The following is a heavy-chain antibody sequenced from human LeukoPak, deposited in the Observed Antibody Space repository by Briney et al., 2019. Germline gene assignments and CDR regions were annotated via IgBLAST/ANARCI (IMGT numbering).Heavy chain of an antibody. J-gene: IGHJ4*02. CDR3: ARLVEYGSSSFDS. V-gene: IGHV4-59*04. D-gene: IGHD6-6*01. Sequence: SETLSLTCTVSGGSISSYYWSWIRQPPGKGLEWIGYIYYSGATYYNASLKSRVTISVDTSKNQFSLKLNLVTAADTAVYYCARLVEYGSSSFDSWGQGTLVTVSS. CDR1: GGSISSYY. CDR2: IYYSGAT.